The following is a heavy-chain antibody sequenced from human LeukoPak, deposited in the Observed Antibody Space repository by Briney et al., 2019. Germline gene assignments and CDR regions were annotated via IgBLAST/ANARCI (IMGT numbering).Heavy chain of an antibody. CDR2: IHMTGRT. CDR3: ARFPLGGSFDP. D-gene: IGHD3-16*01. CDR1: GVSFSSFQ. J-gene: IGHJ5*02. V-gene: IGHV4-4*09. Sequence: SETLSLTCTVSGVSFSSFQWSWIRQSPVKGLEWIGNIHMTGRTDYNPSLKSRVTISVDTSKNQFSLKLSSVTAADTAVYYCARFPLGGSFDPWGQGTLVTVSS.